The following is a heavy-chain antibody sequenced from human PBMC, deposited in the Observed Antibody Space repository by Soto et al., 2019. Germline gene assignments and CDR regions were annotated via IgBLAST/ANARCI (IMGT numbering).Heavy chain of an antibody. CDR1: GGTFSSYV. D-gene: IGHD1-26*01. CDR2: ITPMFETP. Sequence: QVQLVQSGAEVKKPGSSVKVSCKASGGTFSSYVISWVRQAPGQGLEWMGGITPMFETPNYAHKFQGTVTITADESTNTYYIELSRLKAEDTAMYYCAKERSGYGLDVWGQGTTVTVSS. CDR3: AKERSGYGLDV. V-gene: IGHV1-69*01. J-gene: IGHJ6*01.